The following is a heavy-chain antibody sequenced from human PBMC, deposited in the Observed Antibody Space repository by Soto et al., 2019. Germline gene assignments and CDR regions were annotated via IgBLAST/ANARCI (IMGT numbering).Heavy chain of an antibody. CDR3: ASAGRGVTTFNDGLDV. V-gene: IGHV3-30*03. Sequence: PGGSLRLSCAASGFTFSSYGMHWVRQAPGKGLEWVAVISEDGRNKYYADSVKGRFTISRDNSKNTLSLQMNSLRAEDTAVYYCASAGRGVTTFNDGLDVWGQGTTVTVSS. CDR1: GFTFSSYG. D-gene: IGHD4-17*01. CDR2: ISEDGRNK. J-gene: IGHJ6*02.